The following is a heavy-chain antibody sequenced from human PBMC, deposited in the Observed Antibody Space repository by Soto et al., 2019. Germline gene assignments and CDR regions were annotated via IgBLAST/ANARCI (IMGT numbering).Heavy chain of an antibody. CDR3: ARDSSDTATSFDS. D-gene: IGHD6-25*01. J-gene: IGHJ4*02. CDR2: INPGNGRA. CDR1: GYTFTNNY. Sequence: QVQLVQSGAEVKKPGASVRVSCKASGYTFTNNYIHWVRQAPGRGFEWLAMINPGNGRAGYGRKFLGRVTLTRDTSTSTVFMELASLRSEDTALYYCARDSSDTATSFDSWGQGTLVAVSS. V-gene: IGHV1-46*01.